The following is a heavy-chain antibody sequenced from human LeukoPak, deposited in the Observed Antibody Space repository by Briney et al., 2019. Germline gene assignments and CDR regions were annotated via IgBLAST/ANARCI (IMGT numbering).Heavy chain of an antibody. V-gene: IGHV1-69*13. CDR3: AREGDSSGYYPFDY. D-gene: IGHD3-22*01. CDR2: IIPIFGTA. CDR1: GGTFSIYA. J-gene: IGHJ4*02. Sequence: SVKVSYKASGGTFSIYAISWVRQAPGQGREWMGGIIPIFGTANYTQKFQGRVTITADESTSTAYMELSSLRSEDTAVYYCAREGDSSGYYPFDYWGQGTLVTVSS.